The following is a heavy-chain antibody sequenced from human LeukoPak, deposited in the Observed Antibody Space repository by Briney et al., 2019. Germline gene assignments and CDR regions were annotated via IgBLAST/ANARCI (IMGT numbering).Heavy chain of an antibody. D-gene: IGHD3-16*01. V-gene: IGHV4-38-2*01. CDR1: GYSISSGYY. J-gene: IGHJ3*01. Sequence: PSETLSLTCAVSGYSISSGYYWGWIRQPPGQGLEWIGTIYHSGSTYYNPSLKSRVTISADTSKNQFSLKLSSVTAADTAVYYCARFDHVWETHGMDAFDLWGQGTMVTVSS. CDR2: IYHSGST. CDR3: ARFDHVWETHGMDAFDL.